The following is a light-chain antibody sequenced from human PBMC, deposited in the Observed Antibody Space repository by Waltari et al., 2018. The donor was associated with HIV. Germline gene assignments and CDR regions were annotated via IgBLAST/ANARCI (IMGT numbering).Light chain of an antibody. Sequence: QSALTQPASVSGSPGQSITISCTGTSSDVGGYNSVSWYQQHPGKAPKHMIYDVSNRPSGVSNRFSGSKSGNTASLTISGLQAEDEADYYCSSYTSSSTHVVFGGGTKLTVL. J-gene: IGLJ2*01. CDR3: SSYTSSSTHVV. CDR2: DVS. V-gene: IGLV2-14*01. CDR1: SSDVGGYNS.